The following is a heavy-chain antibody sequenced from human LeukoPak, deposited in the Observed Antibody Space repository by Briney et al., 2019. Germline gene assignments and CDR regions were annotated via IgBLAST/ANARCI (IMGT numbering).Heavy chain of an antibody. CDR2: IYYSGNT. V-gene: IGHV4-31*03. J-gene: IGHJ3*02. CDR3: ARDGAGYNLRAFDI. D-gene: IGHD5-24*01. Sequence: SETLSLTCTVSGGSINSGGYYWNWIRQHPGKGPEWIGYIYYSGNTYYNPSLKSRVTISVDTSKNQFSLKLSSVTAADTAVYYCARDGAGYNLRAFDIWGQGTMVTVSS. CDR1: GGSINSGGYY.